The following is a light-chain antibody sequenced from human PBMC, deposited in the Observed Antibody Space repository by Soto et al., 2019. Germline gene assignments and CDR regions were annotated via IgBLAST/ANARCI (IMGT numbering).Light chain of an antibody. CDR2: GAS. CDR3: QKYNNWPQT. Sequence: VMTQAPATLSVSPGERATLSCRASQTINNNVAWYQLKDGQVPRLVIYGASTRATDIPARFSGSGSGTEFTFTISSLQSEEFAEYHCQKYNNWPQTVGQGTKVDIK. V-gene: IGKV3-15*01. J-gene: IGKJ1*01. CDR1: QTINNN.